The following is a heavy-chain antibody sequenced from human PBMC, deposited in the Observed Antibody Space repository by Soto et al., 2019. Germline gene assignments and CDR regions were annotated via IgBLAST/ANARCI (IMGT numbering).Heavy chain of an antibody. Sequence: SETLSLTCTVSGGSISSSSYYWGWIRQPPGKGLEWIGSIYYSGSTYYNPSLKSRVTISVGTSNNQFSLKLSSVTAADTAVYYCARKIDIVGATDWFDPWGQGTLVTVSS. J-gene: IGHJ5*02. V-gene: IGHV4-39*01. CDR2: IYYSGST. CDR3: ARKIDIVGATDWFDP. CDR1: GGSISSSSYY. D-gene: IGHD1-26*01.